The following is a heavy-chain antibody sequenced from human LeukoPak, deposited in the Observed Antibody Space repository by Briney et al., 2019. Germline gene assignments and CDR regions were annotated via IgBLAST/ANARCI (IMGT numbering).Heavy chain of an antibody. D-gene: IGHD3-3*01. J-gene: IGHJ4*02. Sequence: GGSLRLSCAASGFTFDDYAMHWVRQAPGKGLEWVSGISWNSGSIGYADSVKGRFTISRDNAKNSLYLQMNSLRAEDTAVYYCARHLRGDFWGGYPADDWGQGSLVIVSS. CDR2: ISWNSGSI. V-gene: IGHV3-9*01. CDR3: ARHLRGDFWGGYPADD. CDR1: GFTFDDYA.